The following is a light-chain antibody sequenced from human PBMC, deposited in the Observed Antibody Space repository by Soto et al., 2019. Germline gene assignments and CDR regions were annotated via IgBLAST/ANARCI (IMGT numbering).Light chain of an antibody. CDR1: QSVSNY. V-gene: IGKV3-11*01. CDR2: DAS. J-gene: IGKJ5*01. CDR3: QQRSNCPPST. Sequence: EIVLTQSPATLSLSPGERATLSCRASQSVSNYLAWYQRKPGQAPRLLIYDASNRATGIPARFSGSGSGTDFTLTISSLEPEDFAVYYCQQRSNCPPSTFGQGTRLEIK.